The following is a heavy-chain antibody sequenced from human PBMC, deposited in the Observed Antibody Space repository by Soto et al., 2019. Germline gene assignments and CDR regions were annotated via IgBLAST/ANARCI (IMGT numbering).Heavy chain of an antibody. CDR1: GGTFSSYA. V-gene: IGHV1-69*13. CDR3: ARDSGTTIAARPSGTFDP. CDR2: IIPIFGTA. Sequence: ASVKVSCKASGGTFSSYAISWVRQAPGQGLEWMGGIIPIFGTANYAQKFQGRVTITADESTSTAYMELSSLRSEDTAVYYCARDSGTTIAARPSGTFDPWGQGTLVTVSS. J-gene: IGHJ5*02. D-gene: IGHD6-6*01.